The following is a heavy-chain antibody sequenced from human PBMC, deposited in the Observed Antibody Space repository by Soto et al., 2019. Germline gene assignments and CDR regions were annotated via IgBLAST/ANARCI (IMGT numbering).Heavy chain of an antibody. D-gene: IGHD6-19*01. J-gene: IGHJ6*02. CDR1: GFTFSSYD. Sequence: HPGGSLRLSCAASGFTFSSYDMHWVRQATGKGLEWVSAIGTAGDTYYPGSVKGRFTISRENAKNSLYLQMNSLRAGDTAVYYCARVGAVAGYYYYGMDVWGQGTTVTVS. CDR3: ARVGAVAGYYYYGMDV. CDR2: IGTAGDT. V-gene: IGHV3-13*01.